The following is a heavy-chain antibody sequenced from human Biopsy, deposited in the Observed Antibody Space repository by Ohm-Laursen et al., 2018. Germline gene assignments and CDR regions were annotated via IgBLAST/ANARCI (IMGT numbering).Heavy chain of an antibody. Sequence: PSETLSLTCEVYGKTFSDYYWSWIRQPPGKGLEWIGQINQSGRTNCNPSLKSRVNISADKSNNQLSLKLTSVTSADTAVYFCGNEVHGRDYWGLGALVTVSS. CDR3: GNEVHGRDY. J-gene: IGHJ4*02. D-gene: IGHD2-15*01. CDR2: INQSGRT. CDR1: GKTFSDYY. V-gene: IGHV4-34*08.